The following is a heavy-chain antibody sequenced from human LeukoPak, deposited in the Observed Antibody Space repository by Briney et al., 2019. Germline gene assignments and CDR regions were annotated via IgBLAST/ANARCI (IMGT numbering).Heavy chain of an antibody. Sequence: GGSLRLSCAGTGFTFSNYWMHWVRQAPGKGLEWVGRIKSKTDGGTTDYAAPVKGRFTISRDDSKNTLYLQMNSLKTEDTAVYYCTTRESGSIAARAAQFDPWGQGTLVTVSS. D-gene: IGHD6-6*01. CDR1: GFTFSNYW. J-gene: IGHJ5*02. CDR2: IKSKTDGGTT. V-gene: IGHV3-15*01. CDR3: TTRESGSIAARAAQFDP.